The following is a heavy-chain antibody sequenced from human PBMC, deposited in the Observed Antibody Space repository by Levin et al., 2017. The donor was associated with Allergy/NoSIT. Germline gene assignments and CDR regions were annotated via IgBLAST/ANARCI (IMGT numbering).Heavy chain of an antibody. CDR2: ISSSSSYI. D-gene: IGHD6-19*01. V-gene: IGHV3-21*01. CDR3: ARDRYSSGWQCDY. J-gene: IGHJ4*02. Sequence: SSETLSLTCAASGFTFSSYSMNWVRQAPGKGLEWVSSISSSSSYIYYADSVKGRFTISRDNAKNSLYLQMNSLRAEDTAVYYCARDRYSSGWQCDYWGQGTLVTVSS. CDR1: GFTFSSYS.